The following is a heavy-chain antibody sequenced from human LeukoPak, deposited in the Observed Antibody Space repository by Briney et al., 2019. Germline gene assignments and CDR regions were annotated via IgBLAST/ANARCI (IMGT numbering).Heavy chain of an antibody. D-gene: IGHD1-26*01. CDR1: GITFSSYA. CDR2: ISWNSGSI. V-gene: IGHV3-9*01. Sequence: GGSLRLSCAASGITFSSYAMSWVRQAPGKGLEWVSGISWNSGSIGYADSVKGRFTISRDNAKNSLYLQMNSLRAEDTALYYCAKDSGSARMGAFDIRGQGTMVTVSS. J-gene: IGHJ3*02. CDR3: AKDSGSARMGAFDI.